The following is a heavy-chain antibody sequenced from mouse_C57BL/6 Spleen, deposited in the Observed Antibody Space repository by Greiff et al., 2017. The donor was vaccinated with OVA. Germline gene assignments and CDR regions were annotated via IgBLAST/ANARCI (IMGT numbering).Heavy chain of an antibody. V-gene: IGHV2-2*01. CDR3: ARKAPLPGFDV. CDR1: GFSLTSYG. CDR2: IWRGGST. J-gene: IGHJ1*03. Sequence: VQLKQSGPGLVQPSQSLSITCTVSGFSLTSYGVHWVRQSPGKGLEWLGVIWRGGSTDYNAAFISRLSISKDNSKSQVFFKMNSLQADDTAIYYCARKAPLPGFDVWGTGTTVTVSS.